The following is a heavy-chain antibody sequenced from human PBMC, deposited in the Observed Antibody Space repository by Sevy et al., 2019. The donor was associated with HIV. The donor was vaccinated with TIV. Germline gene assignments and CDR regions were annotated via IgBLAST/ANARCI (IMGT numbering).Heavy chain of an antibody. CDR3: ARQRTLRLGELSPRKGSDYYYGMDV. CDR2: IYPGDSDT. V-gene: IGHV5-51*01. J-gene: IGHJ6*02. Sequence: GKSLKISCKGSGYSFTSYWIGWVRQMPGKGLEWMGIIYPGDSDTRYSPSFQGQVTISADKSISTAYLQWSSLKASDTAMYYCARQRTLRLGELSPRKGSDYYYGMDVWGQGTTVTVSS. D-gene: IGHD3-16*02. CDR1: GYSFTSYW.